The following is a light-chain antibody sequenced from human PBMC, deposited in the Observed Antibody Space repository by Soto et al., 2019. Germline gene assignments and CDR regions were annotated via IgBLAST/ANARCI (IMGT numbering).Light chain of an antibody. CDR1: QNVNNR. Sequence: EILLTQSPGSLSVFPGERASLSCRASQNVNNRLAWYQQKAGQAPTLLISGASSRATGIPDRFSGSGSGTDFTLTISRLESDDFALYYCQQYAEGTPITFGQGTRLDIK. J-gene: IGKJ5*01. V-gene: IGKV3-20*01. CDR3: QQYAEGTPIT. CDR2: GAS.